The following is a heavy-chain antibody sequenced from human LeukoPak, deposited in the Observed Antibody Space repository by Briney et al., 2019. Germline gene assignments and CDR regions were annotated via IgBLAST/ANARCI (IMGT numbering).Heavy chain of an antibody. CDR2: ISVIGGST. V-gene: IGHV3-23*01. CDR3: ANRRGSGFDY. CDR1: GFTFSSYA. J-gene: IGHJ4*02. Sequence: PGGSLRLSCAASGFTFSSYAMSWVRQAPGRGLEWVSGISVIGGSTYYADSVKGRFTISRDNSKNTLYPQMNSLRAEDTAVYYCANRRGSGFDYWGQGTLVTVSS. D-gene: IGHD6-19*01.